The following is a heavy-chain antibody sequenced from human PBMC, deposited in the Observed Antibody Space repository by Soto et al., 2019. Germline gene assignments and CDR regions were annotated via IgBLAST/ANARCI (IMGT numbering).Heavy chain of an antibody. J-gene: IGHJ4*02. Sequence: VQLVESGGGVVQPGRSLLLSCAASGFTFSDYAMHWVRKAPGKGLEWVAVVYHDGRNTHYADSVKGRFTISRDSSKNTVALEMTSLRAEDTAVYYGANAGRQWLVTSDFHYRGQGALVTVSS. CDR2: VYHDGRNT. D-gene: IGHD6-19*01. CDR3: ANAGRQWLVTSDFHY. CDR1: GFTFSDYA. V-gene: IGHV3-30*18.